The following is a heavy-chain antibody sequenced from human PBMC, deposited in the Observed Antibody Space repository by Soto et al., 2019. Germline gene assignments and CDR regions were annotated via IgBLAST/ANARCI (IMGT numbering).Heavy chain of an antibody. CDR3: ARGSPADY. CDR1: GFTFSSYA. J-gene: IGHJ4*02. CDR2: ISYDGSNK. V-gene: IGHV3-30-3*01. Sequence: QVQLVESGGGVVQPGRSLRLSCAASGFTFSSYAMHWVRQAPGKGLEWVAVISYDGSNKYYADSVKGRFTISRDNSKNTLYRQMNSLRAEDTAVYYCARGSPADYWGQGTLVTVSS.